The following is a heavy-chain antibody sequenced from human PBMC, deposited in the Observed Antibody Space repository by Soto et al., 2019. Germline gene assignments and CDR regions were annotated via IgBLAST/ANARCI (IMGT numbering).Heavy chain of an antibody. V-gene: IGHV1-8*01. CDR2: MNPNSGNT. J-gene: IGHJ4*02. CDR1: VYGFTADD. Sequence: ASVHVSWTQSVYGFTADDINWVRLDTSPGLEWMGWMNPNSGNTGYAQKFQGRVTMTRDNSITTAYMELSSLRSEDTAVYFCVRAPLDYYSADYFDNWGQGILVTVSS. D-gene: IGHD2-21*01. CDR3: VRAPLDYYSADYFDN.